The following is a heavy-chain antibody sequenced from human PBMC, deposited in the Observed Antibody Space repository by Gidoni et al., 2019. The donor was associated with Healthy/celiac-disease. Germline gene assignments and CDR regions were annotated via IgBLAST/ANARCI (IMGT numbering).Heavy chain of an antibody. V-gene: IGHV1-24*01. D-gene: IGHD5-12*01. CDR2: FDPEDGET. Sequence: QVQLVQSGAEVKKPGASVKVSCKVSGYTLTALSMHWVRQAPGKGLEWMGGFDPEDGETIYAQKFQGRVTMTEDTSTDTAYMELSIWRSEDTAVYYCATVDIVATMVLIGYYGMDVWGQGTTVTVSS. CDR1: GYTLTALS. CDR3: ATVDIVATMVLIGYYGMDV. J-gene: IGHJ6*02.